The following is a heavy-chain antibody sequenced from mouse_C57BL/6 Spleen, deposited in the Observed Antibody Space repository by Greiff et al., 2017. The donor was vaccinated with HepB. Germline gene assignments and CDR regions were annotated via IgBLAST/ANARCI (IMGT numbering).Heavy chain of an antibody. Sequence: DVHLVESGGGLVKPGGSLKLSCAASGFTFSDYGMHWVRQAPEKGLEWVAYISSGSSTIYYADTVKGRFTISRDNAKNTLFLQMTSLRSEDTAMYYCAGLWDAMDYWGQGTSVTVSS. CDR1: GFTFSDYG. J-gene: IGHJ4*01. V-gene: IGHV5-17*01. CDR3: AGLWDAMDY. CDR2: ISSGSSTI. D-gene: IGHD1-1*02.